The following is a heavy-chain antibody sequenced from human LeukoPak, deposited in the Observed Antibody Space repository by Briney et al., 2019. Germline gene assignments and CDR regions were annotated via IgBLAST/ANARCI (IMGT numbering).Heavy chain of an antibody. V-gene: IGHV3-9*01. Sequence: PGRSLRLSCAASGFTFDDYAMHWVRQAPGKGLEWVSGISWNSGSIGYADSVKGRFTISRDNAKNSLYLQMNSLRAEDTALYYCATVAVWGQGTLVTVSS. D-gene: IGHD5-12*01. CDR3: ATVAV. CDR1: GFTFDDYA. J-gene: IGHJ4*02. CDR2: ISWNSGSI.